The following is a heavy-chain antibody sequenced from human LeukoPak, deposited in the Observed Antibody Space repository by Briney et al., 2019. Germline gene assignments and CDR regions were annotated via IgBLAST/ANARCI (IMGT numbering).Heavy chain of an antibody. CDR3: ARGAPATEDYYLDV. J-gene: IGHJ6*03. CDR1: GGSISSYY. CDR2: IYYSGST. V-gene: IGHV4-59*12. Sequence: SETLSLTCTVSGGSISSYYWSWIRQPPGKGLEWIGYIYYSGSTNYNPSLKSRVTISVDTSKNQFSLKLSSVTAADTAVYYCARGAPATEDYYLDVWGKGTTVTVSS.